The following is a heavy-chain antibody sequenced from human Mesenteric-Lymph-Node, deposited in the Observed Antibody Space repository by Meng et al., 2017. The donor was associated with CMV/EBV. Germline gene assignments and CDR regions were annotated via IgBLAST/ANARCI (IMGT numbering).Heavy chain of an antibody. CDR3: ATLGYCSSTSCYALDY. CDR1: GYTFTSYD. J-gene: IGHJ4*02. CDR2: MNPNSGNT. D-gene: IGHD2-2*01. Sequence: SGYTFTSYDINWVRQATGQGLEWMGWMNPNSGNTGYAQKFQGRVTITRNTSISTAYMELSSLKSEDTAVYYCATLGYCSSTSCYALDYWGQGTLVTVSS. V-gene: IGHV1-8*03.